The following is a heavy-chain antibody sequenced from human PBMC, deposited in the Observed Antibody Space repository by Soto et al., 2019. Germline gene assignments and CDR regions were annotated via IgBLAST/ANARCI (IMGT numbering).Heavy chain of an antibody. J-gene: IGHJ6*03. CDR1: GFTFSSYA. CDR2: ISGSGGST. V-gene: IGHV3-23*01. CDR3: AKGPYYYYYMDV. Sequence: GGSLRLSCAASGFTFSSYAMSWVRQAPGKGLEWVSAISGSGGSTYYADSVKGRFTTSRDNSKNTLYLQMNSLRAEDTAVYYCAKGPYYYYYMDVWGKGTTVTVSS.